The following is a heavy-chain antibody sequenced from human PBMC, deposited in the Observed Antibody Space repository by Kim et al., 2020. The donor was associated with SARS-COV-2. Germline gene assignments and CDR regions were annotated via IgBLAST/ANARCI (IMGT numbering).Heavy chain of an antibody. CDR2: IYPGDSDT. CDR1: GYSFTSYW. D-gene: IGHD1-7*01. Sequence: GESLKISCKGSGYSFTSYWIGWVRQMPGKGLEWMGIIYPGDSDTRYSPSFQGQVTISADKSISTAYLQWSSLKASDTAMYYCARPIITGTYDDAFDIWGQGTMVTVSS. V-gene: IGHV5-51*01. J-gene: IGHJ3*02. CDR3: ARPIITGTYDDAFDI.